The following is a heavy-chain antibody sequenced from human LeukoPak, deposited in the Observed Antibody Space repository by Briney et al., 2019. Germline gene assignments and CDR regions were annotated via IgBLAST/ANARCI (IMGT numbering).Heavy chain of an antibody. CDR2: IYYSGST. V-gene: IGHV4-39*01. D-gene: IGHD3-22*01. CDR3: ARQRGYYDSSGYYPDY. CDR1: GGSISSSSYY. J-gene: IGHJ4*02. Sequence: PSETLSLTCTVPGGSISSSSYYWGWIRQPPGKGLEWIGSIYYSGSTYYNPSLKSRVTISADTSKNQFSLKLSSVTAADTAVYYCARQRGYYDSSGYYPDYWGQGTLVTVSS.